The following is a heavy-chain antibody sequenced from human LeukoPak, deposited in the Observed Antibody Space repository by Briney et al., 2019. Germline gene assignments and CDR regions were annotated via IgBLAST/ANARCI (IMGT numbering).Heavy chain of an antibody. CDR2: INCNSGGT. J-gene: IGHJ4*02. Sequence: GASVKVSCKASGYTFTGYYLHWVRQAPGQGLEWMGWINCNSGGTNYAQKFQGRVTMTRDTSISTVYMELSRLIFDDTAVYYCARDKAMVTTPYFDYWGQGTQVTVSS. CDR3: ARDKAMVTTPYFDY. V-gene: IGHV1-2*02. D-gene: IGHD4-17*01. CDR1: GYTFTGYY.